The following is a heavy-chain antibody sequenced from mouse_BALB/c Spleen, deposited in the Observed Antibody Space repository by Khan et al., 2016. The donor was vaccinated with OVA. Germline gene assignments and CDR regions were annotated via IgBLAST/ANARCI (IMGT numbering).Heavy chain of an antibody. J-gene: IGHJ2*01. Sequence: VKLLESGPGLVAPSQSLSITCTVSGFSLTSNGVSWVRQPPGKGLEWRRVILSDGSINYHSALKSRLSISKDNSKIQVFLKLNSLQTDDTATYYCAKLRVFYFDYWGQGTTLTVSS. CDR3: AKLRVFYFDY. CDR1: GFSLTSNG. CDR2: ILSDGSI. V-gene: IGHV2-3*01.